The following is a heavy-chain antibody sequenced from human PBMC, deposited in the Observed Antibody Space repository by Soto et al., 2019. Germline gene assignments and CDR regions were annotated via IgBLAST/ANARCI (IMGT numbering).Heavy chain of an antibody. D-gene: IGHD3-10*01. J-gene: IGHJ4*02. CDR3: AREFGYYGSVIYYEEDYYFAY. Sequence: GASVKVSCKASGYTFTSYAMHWVRQAPGQRLEWMGWINAGNGNTKYSQKFQGRVTITRDTSASTAYMELSSLRSEDTAVYYCAREFGYYGSVIYYEEDYYFAYWGQGTLVTVSA. CDR1: GYTFTSYA. CDR2: INAGNGNT. V-gene: IGHV1-3*01.